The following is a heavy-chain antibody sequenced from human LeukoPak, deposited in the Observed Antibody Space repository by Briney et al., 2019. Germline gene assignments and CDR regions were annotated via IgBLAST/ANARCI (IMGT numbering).Heavy chain of an antibody. CDR1: GYSISSGYY. CDR3: ARTVQLERRNAFDI. CDR2: IYHSGST. J-gene: IGHJ3*02. V-gene: IGHV4-38-2*02. D-gene: IGHD1-1*01. Sequence: SETLSLTCTVSGYSISSGYYWGWIRQPPGKGLEWIGSIYHSGSTYYNPSLKSRVTISVDTSKNQFSLKLSSVTAADTAEYYCARTVQLERRNAFDIWGQGTMVTVSS.